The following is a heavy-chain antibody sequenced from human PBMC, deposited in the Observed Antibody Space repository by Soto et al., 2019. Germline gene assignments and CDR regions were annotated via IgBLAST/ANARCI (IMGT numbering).Heavy chain of an antibody. CDR3: EGKRHYYTYWDF. Sequence: QPGGSLRLSCAASGFTFSSYGMHWVRQAPGKGLEWVAVIWYDGSNKYYADSVKGRFTISRDNSKDTLYLQMNSLRAEDTAVYYREGKRHYYTYWDFWGKGPTDPV. J-gene: IGHJ6*03. V-gene: IGHV3-33*01. CDR1: GFTFSSYG. CDR2: IWYDGSNK.